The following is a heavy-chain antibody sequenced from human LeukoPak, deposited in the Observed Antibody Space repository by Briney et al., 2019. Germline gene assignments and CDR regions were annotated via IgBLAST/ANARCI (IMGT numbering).Heavy chain of an antibody. V-gene: IGHV4-34*01. CDR2: IYHSGST. J-gene: IGHJ3*02. CDR3: ARVKTTMIVATRAFDI. D-gene: IGHD3-22*01. Sequence: PSETLSLTCAVYGGSFNGYYWSWIRQSPGKGLEWSGQIYHSGSTNSNPSLKSRVTISVDTSKNQFSLKLSSVTAADTAVYYCARVKTTMIVATRAFDIWGQGTMVTVSS. CDR1: GGSFNGYY.